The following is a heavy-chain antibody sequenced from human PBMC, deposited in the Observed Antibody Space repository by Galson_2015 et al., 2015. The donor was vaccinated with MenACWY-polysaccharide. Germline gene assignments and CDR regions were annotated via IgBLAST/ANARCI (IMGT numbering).Heavy chain of an antibody. Sequence: ETLSLTCAVYGGSFSGYYWSWIRQPPGKGLEWIGEINHSGSTNYNPSLKSRVTISVDTSKNQFSLKLSSVTAADTAVYYCARAGSWGVGGYFDYWGQGTLVTVSS. CDR2: INHSGST. J-gene: IGHJ4*02. V-gene: IGHV4-34*01. CDR3: ARAGSWGVGGYFDY. CDR1: GGSFSGYY. D-gene: IGHD6-13*01.